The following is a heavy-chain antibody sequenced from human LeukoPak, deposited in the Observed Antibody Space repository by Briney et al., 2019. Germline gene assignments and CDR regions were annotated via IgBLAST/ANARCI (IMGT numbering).Heavy chain of an antibody. D-gene: IGHD4-17*01. CDR2: ISSGGSA. V-gene: IGHV3-23*01. CDR1: EIIFNNYA. CDR3: ARDPNADYIGAFDF. Sequence: SLTPSCLTSEIIFNNYAIIWVRQAPRQEMEWVSAISSGGSAKYADPVKARFTIPRDNYKNTLYLQMNSLRAEDTALYFCARDPNADYIGAFDFLGQGTVVSVSS. J-gene: IGHJ3*01.